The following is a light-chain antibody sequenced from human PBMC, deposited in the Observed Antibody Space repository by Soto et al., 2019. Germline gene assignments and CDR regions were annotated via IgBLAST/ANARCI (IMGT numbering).Light chain of an antibody. V-gene: IGKV1-39*01. J-gene: IGKJ1*01. CDR1: QSISNY. CDR2: AAS. Sequence: DSQMTQSPSSLSAFVGDRFTITCRASQSISNYLHWYQQKPGKAPKLLIFAASSLQSGVPSRFSGSGSGTDFALTISSLQPEDFATYYCQQGYNIPRTFGQGTKVDIK. CDR3: QQGYNIPRT.